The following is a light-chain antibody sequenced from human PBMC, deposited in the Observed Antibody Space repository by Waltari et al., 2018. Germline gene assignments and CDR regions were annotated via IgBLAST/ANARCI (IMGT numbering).Light chain of an antibody. CDR2: AAS. Sequence: DIQMTQSPSSLSASVGDRVSISCRASQRISKSLNWYQQNPGRVPKLLIHAASRLHVVVPSRFSGGGSGTDFTLTIRGLQSEDFATYYCQQTYSTVWTFGQGTRVE. CDR1: QRISKS. V-gene: IGKV1-39*01. CDR3: QQTYSTVWT. J-gene: IGKJ1*01.